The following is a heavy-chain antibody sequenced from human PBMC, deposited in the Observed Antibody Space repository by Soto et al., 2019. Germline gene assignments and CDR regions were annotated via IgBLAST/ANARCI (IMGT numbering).Heavy chain of an antibody. Sequence: VAVISYDGSNKYYADSVKGRFTISRDNSKNTLYLQMNSLRAEDTAVYYCAKDHLYYDFWSGHYFDYWGQGTLVTVSS. J-gene: IGHJ4*02. D-gene: IGHD3-3*01. V-gene: IGHV3-30*18. CDR3: AKDHLYYDFWSGHYFDY. CDR2: ISYDGSNK.